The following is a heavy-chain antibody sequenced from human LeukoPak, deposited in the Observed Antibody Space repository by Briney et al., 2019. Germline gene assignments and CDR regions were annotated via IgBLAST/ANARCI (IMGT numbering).Heavy chain of an antibody. CDR1: GFLFSNTW. V-gene: IGHV3-7*02. D-gene: IGHD5-24*01. Sequence: TGGSLRLSCADSGFLFSNTWMAWVRQAPGRGLEWLANINQDGGAKTCVDSVKGRFTISRDNAKNSLYLQMNSLRAEDTAVYYCASSYRRDGYNFPRGMDVWGQGTTVTVSS. J-gene: IGHJ6*02. CDR2: INQDGGAK. CDR3: ASSYRRDGYNFPRGMDV.